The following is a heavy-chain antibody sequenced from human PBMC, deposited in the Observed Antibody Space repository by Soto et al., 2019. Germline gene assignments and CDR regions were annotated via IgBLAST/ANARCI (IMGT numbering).Heavy chain of an antibody. V-gene: IGHV3-11*01. CDR3: VRPYYSSSWFPFDR. Sequence: VRLSCTGSGFDFSDYYMSWIRQAPGKGLEWVSYIDSGDGTTYYTDSVKGRFTISRDNAKKTVYLQMSSLRVEDTALYYCVRPYYSSSWFPFDRWGQGTLVTVSS. CDR2: IDSGDGTT. J-gene: IGHJ4*02. D-gene: IGHD6-13*01. CDR1: GFDFSDYY.